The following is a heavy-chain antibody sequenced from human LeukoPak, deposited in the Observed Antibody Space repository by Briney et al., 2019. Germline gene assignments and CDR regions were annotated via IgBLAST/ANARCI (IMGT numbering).Heavy chain of an antibody. V-gene: IGHV3-9*01. Sequence: PGGSLRLSCAASGFTFSSYGMSWVRQAPGKGLEWVSGISWNSGSIGYADSVKGRFTISRDNAKNSLYLQMNSLRAEDTALYYCAKDIRAAGVFDYWGQGTLVTVSS. J-gene: IGHJ4*02. CDR2: ISWNSGSI. D-gene: IGHD6-13*01. CDR1: GFTFSSYG. CDR3: AKDIRAAGVFDY.